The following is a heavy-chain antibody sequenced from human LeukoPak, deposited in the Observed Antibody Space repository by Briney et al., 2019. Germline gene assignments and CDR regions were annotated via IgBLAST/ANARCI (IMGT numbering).Heavy chain of an antibody. V-gene: IGHV4-59*01. Sequence: SETLSLTCAVYGGSFSGYYWSWIRQPPGKGLEWIGYIYYSGSTNYNPSLKSRVTISVDTSKNQFSLKLSSVTAADTAVYYCARARALLWFGPDDAFDIWGQGTMVTVSS. CDR2: IYYSGST. CDR1: GGSFSGYY. CDR3: ARARALLWFGPDDAFDI. J-gene: IGHJ3*02. D-gene: IGHD3-10*01.